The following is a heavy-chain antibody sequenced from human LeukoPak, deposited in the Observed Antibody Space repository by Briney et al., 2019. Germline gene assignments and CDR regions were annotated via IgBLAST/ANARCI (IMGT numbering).Heavy chain of an antibody. D-gene: IGHD1-1*01. J-gene: IGHJ4*02. Sequence: SETLSLTCTVSGGSISSYYWSWIRQPPGKGLEWIGEINHSGSTNYNPSLKSRVTISVDTSKNQFSLKLSSVTAADTAVYYCARAKAWNQYFDYWGQGTLVTVSS. CDR1: GGSISSYY. CDR3: ARAKAWNQYFDY. CDR2: INHSGST. V-gene: IGHV4-34*01.